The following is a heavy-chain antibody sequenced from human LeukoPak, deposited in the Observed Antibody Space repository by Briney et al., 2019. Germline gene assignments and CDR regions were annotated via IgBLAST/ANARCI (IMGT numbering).Heavy chain of an antibody. CDR1: GFTVSSNY. CDR2: IYSGGST. D-gene: IGHD1-20*01. V-gene: IGHV3-66*01. J-gene: IGHJ4*02. CDR3: ARELRITGWTPEFAS. Sequence: GGSLRLSCAASGFTVSSNYMSWVRQAPGKGLEWVSVIYSGGSTYYADSVKGRFTISRDNSKNTLYLQMNSLRAEDTAVYFCARELRITGWTPEFASWGQGTLVTVSP.